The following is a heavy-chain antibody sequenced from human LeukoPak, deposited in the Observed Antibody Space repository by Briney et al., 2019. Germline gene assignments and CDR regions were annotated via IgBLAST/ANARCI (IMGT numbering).Heavy chain of an antibody. Sequence: LPGGSLRLSCAASGFTFTTFGMHWVRQAPGKGLEWVAVVSSDGSNKYYADSVKGRFTISRDNSKNTLYLQMNSLRAEDTAVYYCAKDLDYDSSGVFDYWGQGPLVIVTS. V-gene: IGHV3-30*18. CDR2: VSSDGSNK. CDR1: GFTFTTFG. J-gene: IGHJ4*02. D-gene: IGHD3-22*01. CDR3: AKDLDYDSSGVFDY.